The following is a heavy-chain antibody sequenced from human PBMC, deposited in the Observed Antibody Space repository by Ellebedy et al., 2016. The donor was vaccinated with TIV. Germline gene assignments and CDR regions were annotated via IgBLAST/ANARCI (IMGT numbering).Heavy chain of an antibody. J-gene: IGHJ4*02. CDR3: ARGISMIRGVPTGFDS. CDR1: GFMFRHYG. V-gene: IGHV3-21*01. Sequence: GESLKISCAASGFMFRHYGMTWARQAPGKGLEWVSSISSSSTYIYYADPMKGRFTISRDNAKHSLYLQMNSLRAEDTAVYYCARGISMIRGVPTGFDSWGQGTLVTVSS. D-gene: IGHD3-10*01. CDR2: ISSSSTYI.